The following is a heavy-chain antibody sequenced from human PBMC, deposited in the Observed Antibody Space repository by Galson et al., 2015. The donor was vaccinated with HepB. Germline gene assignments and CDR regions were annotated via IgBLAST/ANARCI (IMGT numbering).Heavy chain of an antibody. D-gene: IGHD5-12*01. V-gene: IGHV3-7*03. J-gene: IGHJ4*02. CDR3: ARNRGYETFDY. Sequence: LRLSCAASGFVFSGHWMNWVRQAPGKGLEGVANIKEDGSIKYYVDSVTGRFTISRDNARNLLYLQMNGLRAEDTAVYFCARNRGYETFDYWGQGALVTVSS. CDR2: IKEDGSIK. CDR1: GFVFSGHW.